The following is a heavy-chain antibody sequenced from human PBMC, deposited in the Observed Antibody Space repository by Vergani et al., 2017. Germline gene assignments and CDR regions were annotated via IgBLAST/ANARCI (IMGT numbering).Heavy chain of an antibody. V-gene: IGHV3-21*01. CDR3: ARDPTKDRRPEHYDSSGINPESCY. J-gene: IGHJ4*02. D-gene: IGHD3-22*01. CDR2: ISSSSSYI. CDR1: GFTFSSYS. Sequence: EVQLVESGGGLVKPGGSLRLSCAASGFTFSSYSMNWVRQAPGKGLEWVSSISSSSSYIYYADSVKGRFTISRDNAKNSLYLQMNSLRAEDTAVYYCARDPTKDRRPEHYDSSGINPESCYWGQGTLVTVSS.